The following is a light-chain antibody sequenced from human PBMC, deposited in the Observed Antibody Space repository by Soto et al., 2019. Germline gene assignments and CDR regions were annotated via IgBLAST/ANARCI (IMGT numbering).Light chain of an antibody. V-gene: IGKV4-1*01. J-gene: IGKJ2*01. CDR3: QQYYRTPPT. CDR2: WAS. Sequence: DIVMTQSPDSLALSLGERATINCKSSQSVLYSSNNKNYLAWYQQKPGQPPKLLIYWASTRESGVPDRFSGSGSGTDFTLTISSLQAEDVAVYSCQQYYRTPPTFGQGTKLEIK. CDR1: QSVLYSSNNKNY.